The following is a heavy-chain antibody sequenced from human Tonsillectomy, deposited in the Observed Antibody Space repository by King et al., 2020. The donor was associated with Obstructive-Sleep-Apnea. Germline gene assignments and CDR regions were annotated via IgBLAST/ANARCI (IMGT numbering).Heavy chain of an antibody. Sequence: VQLVETGGGLVKPGGSLRLSCAASGFTFSDYYMTWIRQAPGKGLEWVSYISSTGNTIYYADSVKGRFTISRDNAKNSLYLQMNSLRAEDTAVYYCVTRNYGDYVSDYWGQGTLVTVSS. V-gene: IGHV3-11*01. CDR2: ISSTGNTI. CDR1: GFTFSDYY. J-gene: IGHJ4*02. CDR3: VTRNYGDYVSDY. D-gene: IGHD4-17*01.